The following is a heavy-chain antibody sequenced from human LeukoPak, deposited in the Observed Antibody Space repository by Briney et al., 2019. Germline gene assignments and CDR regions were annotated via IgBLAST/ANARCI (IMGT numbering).Heavy chain of an antibody. CDR1: GGSISSGGYY. V-gene: IGHV4-31*03. D-gene: IGHD6-13*01. J-gene: IGHJ6*02. Sequence: PSETLSLTCTVSGGSISSGGYYWSWIRQHPGKGLEWIGYIYYSGSTYYNPSLKSRVTISVDTSKNQFSLKLSSVTAADTAVYYCARDMRAAAGSYYYYGMDVWGQGTTVTVSS. CDR3: ARDMRAAAGSYYYYGMDV. CDR2: IYYSGST.